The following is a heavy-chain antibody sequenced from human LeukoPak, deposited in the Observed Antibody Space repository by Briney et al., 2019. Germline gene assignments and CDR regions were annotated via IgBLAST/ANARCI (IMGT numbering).Heavy chain of an antibody. CDR3: AREGDYYDSSGYYVFDY. Sequence: GGSLRLSCAASGFTFSSYSMNWVRQAPGKGLEWVSSISSSSSYIYYADSVEGRFTISRDNAKNSLYLQMNSLRAEDTAVYYCAREGDYYDSSGYYVFDYWGQGTLVTVSS. CDR2: ISSSSSYI. CDR1: GFTFSSYS. J-gene: IGHJ4*02. V-gene: IGHV3-21*01. D-gene: IGHD3-22*01.